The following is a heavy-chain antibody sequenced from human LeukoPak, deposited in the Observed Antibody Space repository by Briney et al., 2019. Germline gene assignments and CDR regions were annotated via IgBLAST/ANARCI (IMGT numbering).Heavy chain of an antibody. Sequence: SETLSLTCTVSGASISGDYWSWIRQPPGKGLEWIGFIYYSGSTNYNPSLKSRVTISVDTSKNQFSLKLNSVTAADTAVYYCARGGAGSRYFDYWGQGTLVTVSS. CDR1: GASISGDY. CDR2: IYYSGST. J-gene: IGHJ4*02. CDR3: ARGGAGSRYFDY. D-gene: IGHD2-15*01. V-gene: IGHV4-59*01.